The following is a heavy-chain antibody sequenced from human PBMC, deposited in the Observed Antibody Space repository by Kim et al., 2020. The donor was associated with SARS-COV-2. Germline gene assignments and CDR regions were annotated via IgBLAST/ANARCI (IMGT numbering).Heavy chain of an antibody. J-gene: IGHJ6*02. CDR3: ARFFSSSSWYGNYYYGMDV. Sequence: ASVKVSCKASGYTFTSYGISWVRQAPGQGLEWMGWISAYNGNTNYAQKLQGRVTMTTDTSTSTAYMELRSLRSDDTAVYYCARFFSSSSWYGNYYYGMDVWGQGTTVTVSS. V-gene: IGHV1-18*01. D-gene: IGHD6-13*01. CDR2: ISAYNGNT. CDR1: GYTFTSYG.